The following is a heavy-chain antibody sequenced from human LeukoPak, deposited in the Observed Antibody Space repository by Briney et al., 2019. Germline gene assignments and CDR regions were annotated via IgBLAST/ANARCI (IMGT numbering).Heavy chain of an antibody. V-gene: IGHV5-51*01. J-gene: IGHJ4*02. CDR3: ARQYSNYDVYPDY. CDR1: GYSFSSHW. Sequence: GESLKISCKGSGYSFSSHWIGWVRQMPGKGLEWMGIIYPGDSDTRYSPSFQGQVTISADKSISTAYLQWSSLKASDTAMYYCARQYSNYDVYPDYWGQGTLVTVSS. CDR2: IYPGDSDT. D-gene: IGHD4-11*01.